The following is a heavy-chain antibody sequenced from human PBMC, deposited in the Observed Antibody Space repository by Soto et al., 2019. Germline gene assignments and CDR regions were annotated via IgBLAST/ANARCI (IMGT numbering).Heavy chain of an antibody. CDR2: IYYSGST. D-gene: IGHD3-3*01. CDR3: ARGRGYDFWSGHPASFDY. CDR1: GGSISSGDYY. J-gene: IGHJ4*02. Sequence: QVQLQEAGPGRVKPSQTLSLTGTVSGGSISSGDYYWSWIRQPPGKGLEWVGYIYYSGSTYYNPSLKSRVTISVDTSKNQFSLKLSSVTAADTAVYYCARGRGYDFWSGHPASFDYWGQGTLVTVSS. V-gene: IGHV4-30-4*01.